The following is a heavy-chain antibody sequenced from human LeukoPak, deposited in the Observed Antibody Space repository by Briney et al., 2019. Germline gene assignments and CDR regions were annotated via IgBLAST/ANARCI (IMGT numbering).Heavy chain of an antibody. V-gene: IGHV5-10-1*01. D-gene: IGHD3-22*01. J-gene: IGHJ4*02. CDR2: IDPSDSYT. Sequence: GESLKISCKGSGYSFSSYWISWVRQMPGKGLEWMGSIDPSDSYTNCSPSFQGHVTISTDKSISTAYLQWSSLRASDTAMYYCARNRHYYDFSGYYVDYWGQGTLVTVSS. CDR1: GYSFSSYW. CDR3: ARNRHYYDFSGYYVDY.